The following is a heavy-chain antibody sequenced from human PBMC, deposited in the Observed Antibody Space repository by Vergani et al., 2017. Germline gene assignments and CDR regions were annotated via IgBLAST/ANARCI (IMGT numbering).Heavy chain of an antibody. V-gene: IGHV4-59*01. CDR2: IYDSGST. J-gene: IGHJ3*02. CDR1: AGSISGYY. CDR3: ARDSSSYWGYGAFDI. D-gene: IGHD6-13*01. Sequence: QVQLQESGPGLVKPSETLSLTCTVSAGSISGYYWTWIRQPPGKGREWIGYIYDSGSTNYNPALKSLVTISVDTSKNLFSLKLSSVIAADTAVYYCARDSSSYWGYGAFDIWGQGTMVTVSS.